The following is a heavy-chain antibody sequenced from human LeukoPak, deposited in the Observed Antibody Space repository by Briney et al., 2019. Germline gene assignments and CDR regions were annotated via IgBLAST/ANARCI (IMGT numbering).Heavy chain of an antibody. J-gene: IGHJ4*02. D-gene: IGHD3-10*01. CDR1: GGSISTYY. V-gene: IGHV4-59*12. Sequence: SETLSLTCTVSGGSISTYYWSWIRQPPGKGLEWIGYIYYSGSTNYNPSLKSRVTISVDTSKNQFSLKLSSVTAADTAVYYCARGSNYYYGSGSYYTRKYYFDYWGQGTLVTVSS. CDR2: IYYSGST. CDR3: ARGSNYYYGSGSYYTRKYYFDY.